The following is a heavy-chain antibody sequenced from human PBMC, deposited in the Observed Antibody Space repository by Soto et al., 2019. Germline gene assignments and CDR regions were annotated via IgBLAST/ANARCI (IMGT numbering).Heavy chain of an antibody. V-gene: IGHV1-2*04. D-gene: IGHD3-9*01. CDR2: INPNSGGT. J-gene: IGHJ4*02. CDR3: ARERYDILTGYYVFDY. CDR1: GYTFTGYY. Sequence: ASVKVSCKASGYTFTGYYMHWVRQAPGQGLEWMGWINPNSGGTNYAQKFQGWVTMTRDTSISTAYMELSRLRSDDTAVYYCARERYDILTGYYVFDYWGQGTLVYVSS.